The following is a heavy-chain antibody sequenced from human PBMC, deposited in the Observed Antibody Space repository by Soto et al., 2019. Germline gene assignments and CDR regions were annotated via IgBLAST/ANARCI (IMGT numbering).Heavy chain of an antibody. Sequence: QVQLVQSGAEVKKPGSSVKVSCKASGGTFSSYAISWVRQAPGQGLEWMGGIIPIFGTANYAQKFQGRVTITADKSPSTSYMELSSLRSEDTAVYYCARDRGGSPEGDYYYGMDVWGHGTTVTVSS. CDR1: GGTFSSYA. V-gene: IGHV1-69*06. CDR3: ARDRGGSPEGDYYYGMDV. J-gene: IGHJ6*02. CDR2: IIPIFGTA. D-gene: IGHD3-16*01.